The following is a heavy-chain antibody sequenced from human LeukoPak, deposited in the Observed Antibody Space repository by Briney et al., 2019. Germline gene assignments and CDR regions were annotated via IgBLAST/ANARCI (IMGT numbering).Heavy chain of an antibody. Sequence: SETLSLTCTVSGGSISSYYWSWIRQPPGKGLEWIGYIYYRGSTNYNPSLKSRVTISVDTSKNQFSLKLSSVTAADTAVYYCATAQYSGSWFDYWSQGALVTVSS. CDR2: IYYRGST. V-gene: IGHV4-59*01. D-gene: IGHD1-26*01. CDR1: GGSISSYY. CDR3: ATAQYSGSWFDY. J-gene: IGHJ4*02.